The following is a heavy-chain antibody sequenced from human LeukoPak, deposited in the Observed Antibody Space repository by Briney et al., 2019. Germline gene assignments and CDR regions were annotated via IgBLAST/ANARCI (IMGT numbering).Heavy chain of an antibody. D-gene: IGHD4-23*01. CDR1: GGTFSSYA. Sequence: SVKVSCKASGGTFSSYAISWVRQAPGQGLECMGGIIPICGTSNYAQKFQGRVTITADKSTSTAYMELSSLRSEDTAVYYRAREGSDYGGNGDAFDIRGQGTMVTVSS. V-gene: IGHV1-69*06. CDR2: IIPICGTS. CDR3: AREGSDYGGNGDAFDI. J-gene: IGHJ3*02.